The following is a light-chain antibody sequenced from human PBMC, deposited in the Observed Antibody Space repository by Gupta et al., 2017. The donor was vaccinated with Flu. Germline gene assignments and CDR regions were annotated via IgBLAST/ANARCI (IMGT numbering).Light chain of an antibody. CDR1: SIDIGSYNY. V-gene: IGLV2-14*03. J-gene: IGLJ2*01. CDR2: GVT. CDR3: SSCTSGTTVV. Sequence: QSALTQPASVSGSPGQSITISCTCTSIDIGSYNYVSWYQQHPGKAPKLLIYGVTNRPSGVSNRFSGSKSGDTASLTISGLQAEDEADYYCSSCTSGTTVVFGGGTKLTVL.